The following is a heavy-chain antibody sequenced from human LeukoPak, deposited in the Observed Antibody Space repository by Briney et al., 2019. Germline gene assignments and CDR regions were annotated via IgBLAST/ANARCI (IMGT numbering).Heavy chain of an antibody. Sequence: SETLSLTCAVYGGSFTKHQWSWIRQPAGKGLEWIGRIYTSGSINYNPSLKSRVTMSVDTSKNQFSLKLSSVTAADTAVYYCAREWIQLWFDAFDIWGQGTMVTVSS. CDR1: GGSFTKHQ. J-gene: IGHJ3*02. D-gene: IGHD5-18*01. V-gene: IGHV4-59*10. CDR3: AREWIQLWFDAFDI. CDR2: IYTSGSI.